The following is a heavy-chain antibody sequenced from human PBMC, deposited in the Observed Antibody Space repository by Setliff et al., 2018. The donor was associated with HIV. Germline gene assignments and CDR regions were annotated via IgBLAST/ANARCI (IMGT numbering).Heavy chain of an antibody. Sequence: GGSLRLSCAASGFTLSSYAMTWVRQAPGKGLEWVSAISGGGDRTYHADSVRGRFTISRDNSKNSLYLQMNSLRAEDTAVYYCAKTYYYDSSGYYYFDSRGQGTLVTVSS. D-gene: IGHD3-22*01. CDR2: ISGGGDRT. CDR3: AKTYYYDSSGYYYFDS. J-gene: IGHJ4*02. CDR1: GFTLSSYA. V-gene: IGHV3-23*01.